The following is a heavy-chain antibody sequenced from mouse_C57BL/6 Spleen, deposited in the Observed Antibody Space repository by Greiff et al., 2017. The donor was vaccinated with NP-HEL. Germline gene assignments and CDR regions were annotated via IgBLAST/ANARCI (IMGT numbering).Heavy chain of an antibody. D-gene: IGHD1-1*01. V-gene: IGHV1-82*01. CDR3: ARGGTTVVATGFDY. CDR2: IYPGDGDT. J-gene: IGHJ2*01. Sequence: VKLQESGPELVKPGASVKISCKASGYAFSSSWMNWVKQRPGKGLEWIGRIYPGDGDTNYNGKFKGKATLTADKSSSTAYMQLSSLTSEDSAVYFCARGGTTVVATGFDYWGQGTTLTVSS. CDR1: GYAFSSSW.